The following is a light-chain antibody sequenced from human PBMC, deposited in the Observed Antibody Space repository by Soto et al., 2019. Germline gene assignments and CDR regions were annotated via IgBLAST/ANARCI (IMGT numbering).Light chain of an antibody. V-gene: IGKV2-28*01. CDR3: MQALQSLT. J-gene: IGKJ5*01. Sequence: EIVMTQSPLTLPVTPGEPASISCRSSQSLLYNNTYNYLGWYVQKPGQSPQLLIYFGSNRAPGVPDRFSGSGSGTDFTLKINRVEAEDVGTYYCMQALQSLTFGQGTRLEIQ. CDR2: FGS. CDR1: QSLLYNNTYNY.